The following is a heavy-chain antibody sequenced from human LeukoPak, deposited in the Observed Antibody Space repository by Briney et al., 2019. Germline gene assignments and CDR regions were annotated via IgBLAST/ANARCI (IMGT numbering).Heavy chain of an antibody. Sequence: PGKSLRLSCAASGFTFSSYGMHWVRQAPGKGLEWVALIWYDGSNKYYADSVKGRFTISRDNSKNTLNLQMNSLRAEDTAVYYCARAQVDSSGCYYFDYWGQGTLVTVSS. V-gene: IGHV3-33*01. CDR2: IWYDGSNK. CDR1: GFTFSSYG. J-gene: IGHJ4*02. CDR3: ARAQVDSSGCYYFDY. D-gene: IGHD3-22*01.